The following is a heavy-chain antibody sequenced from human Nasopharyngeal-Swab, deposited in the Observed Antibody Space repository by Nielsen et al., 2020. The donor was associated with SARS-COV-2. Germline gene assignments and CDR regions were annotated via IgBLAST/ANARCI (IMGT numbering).Heavy chain of an antibody. CDR1: GDSIAYSTFY. CDR3: VRSSSWYYFDY. V-gene: IGHV4-39*01. D-gene: IGHD6-13*01. J-gene: IGHJ4*02. Sequence: SETLSLTCTVSGDSIAYSTFYWGWIRQPPGKGLEWIGNIYYNGSTYQNPSLKSRLPISVDKSKNQFSLQLSSVTAADTAVYYCVRSSSWYYFDYWAQGTQVTVSS. CDR2: IYYNGST.